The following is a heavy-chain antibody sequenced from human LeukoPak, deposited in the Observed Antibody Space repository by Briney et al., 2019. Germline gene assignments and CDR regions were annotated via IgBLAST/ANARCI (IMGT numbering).Heavy chain of an antibody. D-gene: IGHD6-13*01. Sequence: TSETLSLTCTVSGXSIGSSTYYWGWIRQPPGKGLEWIGSIYYSGSTYYNPSLKSRVTISVDTSKSQFSLRLTSLTATDTAVYYCARGVKHSSSWYKGEVDFWGQGTLVTVSS. V-gene: IGHV4-39*01. CDR1: GXSIGSSTYY. J-gene: IGHJ4*02. CDR3: ARGVKHSSSWYKGEVDF. CDR2: IYYSGST.